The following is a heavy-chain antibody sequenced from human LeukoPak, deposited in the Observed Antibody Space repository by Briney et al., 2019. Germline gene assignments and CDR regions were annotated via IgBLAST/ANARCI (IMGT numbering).Heavy chain of an antibody. CDR1: GFTFSDCY. CDR3: GRVGPPLRSGLDY. J-gene: IGHJ4*02. Sequence: PGGSLRLSCAASGFTFSDCYMSWLRQAPGKGPEWVSYISSSGSTIYYADSVKGRFTISRDNAKNSLYLQMNSLRAEDTAVYYCGRVGPPLRSGLDYWGQGTLVTASS. D-gene: IGHD6-25*01. CDR2: ISSSGSTI. V-gene: IGHV3-11*01.